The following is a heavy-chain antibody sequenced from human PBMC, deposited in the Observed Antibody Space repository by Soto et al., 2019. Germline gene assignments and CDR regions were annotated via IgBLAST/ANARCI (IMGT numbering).Heavy chain of an antibody. CDR1: GGPVSSEHYY. V-gene: IGHV4-61*03. CDR3: AGGTDGKKVAY. D-gene: IGHD5-12*01. Sequence: QVQLQESGPGLVKSSETLSLTCTVSGGPVSSEHYYWNWIRQPPGKGLEWIGYFYYTGSTNYNPSLESRPTMSVDMAKNHFSLKLSAVTAADTAVYYCAGGTDGKKVAYWGQGTLVTVSS. CDR2: FYYTGST. J-gene: IGHJ4*02.